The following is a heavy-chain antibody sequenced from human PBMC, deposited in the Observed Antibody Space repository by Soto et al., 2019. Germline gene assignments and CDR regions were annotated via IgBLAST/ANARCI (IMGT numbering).Heavy chain of an antibody. CDR3: ARRWGTTFDY. J-gene: IGHJ4*02. D-gene: IGHD3-16*01. CDR1: GGSITSYY. V-gene: IGHV4-59*01. CDR2: IYYSGST. Sequence: PSETLSLTCAVSGGSITSYYWSWVRQPPGKGLEWIGHIYYSGSTTYNPSLTSRVTISVDTSKNQFSLRLSSTTAADMAVYYCARRWGTTFDYWGQGTLVTVSS.